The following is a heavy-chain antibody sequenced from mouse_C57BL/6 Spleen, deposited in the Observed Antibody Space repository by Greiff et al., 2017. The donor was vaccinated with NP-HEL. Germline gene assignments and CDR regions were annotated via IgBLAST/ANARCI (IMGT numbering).Heavy chain of an antibody. J-gene: IGHJ1*03. CDR1: GYTFTSYW. Sequence: QVQLQQPGAELVKPGASVKLSCKASGYTFTSYWMQWVKQRPGQGLEWIGEIDPSDSYTNYNQKFKGKATLTVDTSSSTAYMQLSSLTSEDSAVYYCARKGVYYGSSRYWYFDVWGTGTTVTVSS. CDR2: IDPSDSYT. D-gene: IGHD1-1*01. V-gene: IGHV1-50*01. CDR3: ARKGVYYGSSRYWYFDV.